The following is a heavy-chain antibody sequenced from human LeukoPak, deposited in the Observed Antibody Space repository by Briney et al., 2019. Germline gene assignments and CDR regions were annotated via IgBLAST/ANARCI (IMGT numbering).Heavy chain of an antibody. CDR1: GFSFRNTW. CDR3: ATAPYLFFGEFAY. V-gene: IGHV3-15*01. CDR2: IKSNPPGAPT. Sequence: GGSLRLSCAASGFSFRNTWMSWVRQSPGRGLEWVGRIKSNPPGAPTFYSPPLNAIFTISRDDSKTTLYLQMDSLKAEDTAVYYCATAPYLFFGEFAYWGQGIPVTVSS. D-gene: IGHD3-10*01. J-gene: IGHJ4*02.